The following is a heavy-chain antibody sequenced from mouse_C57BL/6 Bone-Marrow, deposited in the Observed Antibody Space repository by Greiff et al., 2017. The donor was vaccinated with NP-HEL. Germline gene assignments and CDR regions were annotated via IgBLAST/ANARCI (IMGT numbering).Heavy chain of an antibody. D-gene: IGHD2-4*01. Sequence: DVKLQESGPGLVKPSQSLSLTCSVTGYSITSGYYWNWIRQFPGNKLEWMGYISYDGSNNYNPSLKNRISITRDTSKNQFFLKLNSVTTEDTATYYCATLYDYQAWFAYWGQGTLVTVSA. CDR1: GYSITSGYY. CDR3: ATLYDYQAWFAY. J-gene: IGHJ3*01. CDR2: ISYDGSN. V-gene: IGHV3-6*01.